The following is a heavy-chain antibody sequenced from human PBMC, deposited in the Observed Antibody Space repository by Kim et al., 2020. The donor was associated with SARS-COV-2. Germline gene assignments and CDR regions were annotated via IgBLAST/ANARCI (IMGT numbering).Heavy chain of an antibody. CDR2: IWYDGSNK. CDR1: GFTFSNFG. D-gene: IGHD5-18*01. V-gene: IGHV3-33*01. J-gene: IGHJ1*01. Sequence: GGSLRLSCAASGFTFSNFGMHWVRQAPGKGLEWVAVIWYDGSNKYYADSLKGRFTISRDNSKNTLYLQMNSLRAEDTAVYYCARDQGAPDGYYYGDYFEKSGQGTLVTVSS. CDR3: ARDQGAPDGYYYGDYFEK.